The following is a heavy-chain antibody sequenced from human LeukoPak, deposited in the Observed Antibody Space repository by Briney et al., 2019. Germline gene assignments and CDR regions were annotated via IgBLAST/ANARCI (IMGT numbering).Heavy chain of an antibody. CDR1: GGTFSSYA. CDR3: ARGGPGYCSGGSCYGNDY. CDR2: IIPIFGTA. D-gene: IGHD2-15*01. J-gene: IGHJ4*02. V-gene: IGHV1-69*13. Sequence: SVKVSCKASGGTFSSYAISWVRQAPGQGLEWMGGIIPIFGTANYAQKFQGRVTITADESTNTAYMELSSLRSEDTAVYYCARGGPGYCSGGSCYGNDYWGQGTLVTVSS.